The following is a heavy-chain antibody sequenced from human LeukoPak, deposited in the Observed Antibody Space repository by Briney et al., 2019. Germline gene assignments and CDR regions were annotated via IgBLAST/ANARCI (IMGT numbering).Heavy chain of an antibody. Sequence: SETLSLTCPVSGGSISSYYWSWIRQPPGKGLEWIGYIYYSGSTNYNPSLKSRVTISVDTSKNQFSLKLNSVTAADTAVYYCARSTGYSIYYFDYGGQGTVVTVSS. D-gene: IGHD6-13*01. CDR1: GGSISSYY. CDR3: ARSTGYSIYYFDY. CDR2: IYYSGST. J-gene: IGHJ4*02. V-gene: IGHV4-59*01.